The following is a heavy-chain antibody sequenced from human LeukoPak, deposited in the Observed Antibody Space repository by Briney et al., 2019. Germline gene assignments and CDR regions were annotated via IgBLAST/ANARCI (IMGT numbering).Heavy chain of an antibody. V-gene: IGHV4-59*12. Sequence: PSETLSLTCTVSGGSISSYYWSWIRQPPGKGLEWIGYIYYSGSTNYNPSLKSRVTMSVDTSKNQFSLKLSSVTAADTAVYYCARAVGDWGPTDWGQGTLVTVSS. CDR1: GGSISSYY. D-gene: IGHD2-21*02. J-gene: IGHJ4*02. CDR2: IYYSGST. CDR3: ARAVGDWGPTD.